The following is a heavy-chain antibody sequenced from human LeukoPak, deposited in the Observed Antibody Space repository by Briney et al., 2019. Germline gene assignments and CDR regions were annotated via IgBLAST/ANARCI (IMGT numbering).Heavy chain of an antibody. J-gene: IGHJ6*03. CDR3: ARISGLSYYYYMDV. V-gene: IGHV4-61*02. CDR1: GGSISSGSYY. D-gene: IGHD6-19*01. Sequence: SETLSLTCTVSGGSISSGSYYWSLIRQPAGKGLEWIGRIYTSGSTNYNPSLKSRVTISVDTSKNQFSLKLSSVTAADTAVYYCARISGLSYYYYMDVWGKGTTVTISS. CDR2: IYTSGST.